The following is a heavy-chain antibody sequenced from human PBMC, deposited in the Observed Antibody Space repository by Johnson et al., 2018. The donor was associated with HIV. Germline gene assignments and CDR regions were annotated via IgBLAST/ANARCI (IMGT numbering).Heavy chain of an antibody. J-gene: IGHJ3*02. CDR3: ARSIITSPVGAFDI. CDR1: GFTFDDYA. V-gene: IGHV3-9*01. D-gene: IGHD3-16*01. Sequence: VESGGGVVRPGGSLRLSCAASGFTFDDYAMHWVRQAPGKGLEWVSGISWNSGSIGYADSVTGRFSISRDNAKNCLYLQMNGLNPEDTALYYCARSIITSPVGAFDIWGQGTMVTVSS. CDR2: ISWNSGSI.